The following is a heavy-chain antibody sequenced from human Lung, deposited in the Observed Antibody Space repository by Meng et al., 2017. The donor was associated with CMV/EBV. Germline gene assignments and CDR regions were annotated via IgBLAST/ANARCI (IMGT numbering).Heavy chain of an antibody. V-gene: IGHV3-23*01. CDR2: ISGTSGTT. J-gene: IGHJ6*04. CDR1: GFTFSNYH. D-gene: IGHD1-1*01. CDR3: AKDDDRRYYSMDV. Sequence: SCAASGFTFSNYHMSWVRQAPGKGLEWVSTISGTSGTTYYADSVKGRFTISRDISTNTLYLQMNSLRVEDTAQYYCAKDDDRRYYSMDVWGKGTXVTVSS.